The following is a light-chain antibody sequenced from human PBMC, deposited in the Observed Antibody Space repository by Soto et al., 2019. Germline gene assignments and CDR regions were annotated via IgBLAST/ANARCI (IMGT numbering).Light chain of an antibody. CDR2: DAS. CDR1: QGISGA. V-gene: IGKV1-13*02. J-gene: IGKJ1*01. Sequence: GDRVTITCRASQGISGALAWYQQKPGRAPTLLIHDASSLESGVPSRFSGSGSGTEFTLTISSLQPDDFATYYWQHYNSYSEAFGQGTKVDI. CDR3: QHYNSYSEA.